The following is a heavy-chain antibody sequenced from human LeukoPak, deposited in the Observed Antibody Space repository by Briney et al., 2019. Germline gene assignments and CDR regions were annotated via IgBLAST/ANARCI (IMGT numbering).Heavy chain of an antibody. CDR2: IYYSGST. J-gene: IGHJ3*02. CDR1: GASISSYY. D-gene: IGHD1-20*01. Sequence: SETLSLTCTVSGASISSYYWSWIRQSPGKGLEWIGYIYYSGSTNYNPSLKSRVTISVDTSKNQFSLKLSSVTAADTAVYYCARALNWNDPDDAFDIWGQGTMVTVSS. V-gene: IGHV4-59*01. CDR3: ARALNWNDPDDAFDI.